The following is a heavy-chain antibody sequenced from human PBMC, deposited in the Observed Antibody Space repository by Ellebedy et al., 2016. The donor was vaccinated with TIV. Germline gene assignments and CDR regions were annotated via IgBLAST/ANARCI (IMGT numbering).Heavy chain of an antibody. Sequence: GSLRLXXTVSGGSIGYFYWSWIREPPGKGLEWIGFVQNSGTTYYSPSLQSRVTISIDTSKNLFSLKLTSVSAADTAMYYCARGSYSYGMDVWGQGTTVTVSS. CDR2: VQNSGTT. CDR3: ARGSYSYGMDV. CDR1: GGSIGYFY. J-gene: IGHJ6*02. V-gene: IGHV4-59*01.